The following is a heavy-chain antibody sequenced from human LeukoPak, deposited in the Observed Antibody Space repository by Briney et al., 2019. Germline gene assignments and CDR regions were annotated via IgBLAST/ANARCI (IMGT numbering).Heavy chain of an antibody. Sequence: PSETLSLTCTVSGGSISSSSYYWGWIRQPPGKGLQWIGSIYYSGSTYYNPSLKSRVTISVDTSKNQFSLKLSSVTAADTAVYYCARIPNQSKYSIGNYWGQGTLVTVSS. D-gene: IGHD1-14*01. CDR2: IYYSGST. CDR1: GGSISSSSYY. CDR3: ARIPNQSKYSIGNY. J-gene: IGHJ4*02. V-gene: IGHV4-39*07.